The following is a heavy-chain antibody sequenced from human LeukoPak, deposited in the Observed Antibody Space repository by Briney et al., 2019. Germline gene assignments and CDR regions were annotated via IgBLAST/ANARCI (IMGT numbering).Heavy chain of an antibody. Sequence: ASVKVSCKASGYIFTSYAIHWVRRAPGQGLEWMGWMNPNSGNTGYAQKFQGRVTITRNTSISTAYMELSSLRSEDTAVYYCARVVAAGYDPWGQGTLVTVSS. J-gene: IGHJ5*02. CDR2: MNPNSGNT. D-gene: IGHD6-13*01. CDR3: ARVVAAGYDP. V-gene: IGHV1-8*01. CDR1: GYIFTSYA.